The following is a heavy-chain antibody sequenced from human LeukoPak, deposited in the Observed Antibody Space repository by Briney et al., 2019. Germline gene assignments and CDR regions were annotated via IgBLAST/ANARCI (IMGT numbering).Heavy chain of an antibody. V-gene: IGHV3-48*01. Sequence: PGGSLRLSXAASGFSFSSYSMNWVRQAPGRGLEWISYISSGSRTIFYADSVKGRFTISRDNAKNSLYLLMNSLRADDTAVYYCARESITGDRDFDYWGQGALITVSS. CDR1: GFSFSSYS. J-gene: IGHJ4*02. CDR2: ISSGSRTI. CDR3: ARESITGDRDFDY. D-gene: IGHD7-27*01.